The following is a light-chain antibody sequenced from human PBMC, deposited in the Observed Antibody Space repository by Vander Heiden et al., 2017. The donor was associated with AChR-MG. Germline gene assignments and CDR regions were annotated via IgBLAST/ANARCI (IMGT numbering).Light chain of an antibody. V-gene: IGLV1-40*01. CDR1: NSNLGAGYG. Sequence: QSVLPHPPSVYGAPGQRVTIPCVGSNSNLGAGYGVQWYRHLPGAAPKVLIFRSVDRPSGVPDRFSGSKSGTSASLAITGLQAEDEAVYYCQSYDNGLSGWVFGGGTKVTVL. CDR3: QSYDNGLSGWV. J-gene: IGLJ3*02. CDR2: RSV.